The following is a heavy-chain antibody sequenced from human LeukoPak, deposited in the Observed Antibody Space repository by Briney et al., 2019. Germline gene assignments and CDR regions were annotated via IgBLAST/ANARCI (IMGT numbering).Heavy chain of an antibody. J-gene: IGHJ4*02. D-gene: IGHD1-26*01. CDR1: GFSVSSTY. V-gene: IGHV3-53*01. Sequence: PGGSLRLSCAVSGFSVSSTYMTWVRQAPGKGLQWVSVILDNGITTYADSVKGRFSISRDNSKNTVYLQMNSLSVDDTAVYYCGRDKGVGRTERFDSWGPGTLVTVSS. CDR2: ILDNGIT. CDR3: GRDKGVGRTERFDS.